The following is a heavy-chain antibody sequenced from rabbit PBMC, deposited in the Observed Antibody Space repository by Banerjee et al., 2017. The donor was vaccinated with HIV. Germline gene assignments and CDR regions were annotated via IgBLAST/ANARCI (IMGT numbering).Heavy chain of an antibody. J-gene: IGHJ4*01. D-gene: IGHD6-1*01. CDR2: IGAAST. Sequence: QEQLVESGGGLVKPEGSLTLTCTASGFSFSNKYVMCWVRQAPGKGLEWIACIGAASTYYATWAKGRFTISKTSSTTVTLQMTSLTAADTATYFCAASYVGYGDVFDLWGQGTLVTVS. V-gene: IGHV1S45*01. CDR3: AASYVGYGDVFDL. CDR1: GFSFSNKYV.